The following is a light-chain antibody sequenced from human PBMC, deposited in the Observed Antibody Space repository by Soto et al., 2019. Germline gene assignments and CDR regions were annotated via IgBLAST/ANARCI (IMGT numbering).Light chain of an antibody. CDR3: SSYTSSATVV. CDR1: GSDVGGYNY. CDR2: EVS. V-gene: IGLV2-14*01. J-gene: IGLJ2*01. Sequence: QSALTQPASVSGSPGQSITISCTGTGSDVGGYNYVSWYQQHPGKAPKLMIYEVSNRPSGVSYRFSGSKSGNTASLTISGLQTEDEADYYCSSYTSSATVVFCGGTKLTVL.